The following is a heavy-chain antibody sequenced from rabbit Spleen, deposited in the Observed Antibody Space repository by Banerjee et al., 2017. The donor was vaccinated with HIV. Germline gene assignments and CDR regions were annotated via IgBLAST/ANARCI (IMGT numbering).Heavy chain of an antibody. J-gene: IGHJ6*01. D-gene: IGHD8-1*01. CDR2: IDSGSRDFI. CDR3: ARDTGSSFSTYGMGL. CDR1: GFSFSFSYW. V-gene: IGHV1S45*01. Sequence: QEQLVESGGGLVQPEGSLTLTCTASGFSFSFSYWICWVRQAPGKGLEWIACIDSGSRDFIYYASWAKGRFTISKTSSTTVTLQMTSLTVADTAAYFCARDTGSSFSTYGMGLWGPGTLVTVS.